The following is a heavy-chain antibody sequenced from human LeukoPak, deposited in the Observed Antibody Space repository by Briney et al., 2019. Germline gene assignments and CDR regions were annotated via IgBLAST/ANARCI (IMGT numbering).Heavy chain of an antibody. J-gene: IGHJ4*02. D-gene: IGHD2-15*01. V-gene: IGHV1-2*02. CDR3: ARNLDCSGGSCYSFALQLFDY. CDR1: GYTFTGYY. Sequence: ASVKVSCKASGYTFTGYYMHWVRQAPGQGLEWMGWLNPNSGGTNYAQKFQGRVTMTRDTSISTAYMELSRLRSDDTAVYYCARNLDCSGGSCYSFALQLFDYWGQGTLVTVSS. CDR2: LNPNSGGT.